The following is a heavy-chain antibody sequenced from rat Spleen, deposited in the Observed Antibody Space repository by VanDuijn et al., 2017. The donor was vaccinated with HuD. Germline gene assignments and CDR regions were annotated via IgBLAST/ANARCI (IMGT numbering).Heavy chain of an antibody. CDR2: ISYDGSST. Sequence: EVQLVESGGGLVQPGRSLKLSCAASGFTFSDYAMAWVRQAPTTGLEWVATISYDGSSTYYRDSVKGRFTVSRDNARSSLSLQMDSLRSEDTASYYCVRHGYTRYYFDYWGQGVMVTVSS. CDR1: GFTFSDYA. V-gene: IGHV5-29*01. CDR3: VRHGYTRYYFDY. D-gene: IGHD1-9*01. J-gene: IGHJ2*01.